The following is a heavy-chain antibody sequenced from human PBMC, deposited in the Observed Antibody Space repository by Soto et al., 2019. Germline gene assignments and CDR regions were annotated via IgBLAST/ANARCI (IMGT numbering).Heavy chain of an antibody. V-gene: IGHV4-31*03. CDR1: GDSISRGGYY. CDR3: ARGLQLGY. Sequence: SETLSLTCTVSGDSISRGGYYWSWIRQQPGKGLEWIGYIYHSGSTYYNPSLASRVIISEDTSKNQFSLKLSSVTAADTAVYYCARGLQLGYWGQGTQVTVS. J-gene: IGHJ4*02. CDR2: IYHSGST.